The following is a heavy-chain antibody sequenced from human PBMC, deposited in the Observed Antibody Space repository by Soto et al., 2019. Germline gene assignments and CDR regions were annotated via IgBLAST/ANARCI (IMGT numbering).Heavy chain of an antibody. CDR1: GFTFSSYA. D-gene: IGHD6-13*01. J-gene: IGHJ4*02. CDR2: ISYDGSNK. V-gene: IGHV3-30-3*01. CDR3: ARGGYSSPYYFDY. Sequence: GGSLRLSCAASGFTFSSYAMHWVRQAPGKGLEWVAVISYDGSNKYYADSVKGRFTISRDNSKNTLYLQMNSLRAEDTAVYYCARGGYSSPYYFDYWGQGTLVTVSS.